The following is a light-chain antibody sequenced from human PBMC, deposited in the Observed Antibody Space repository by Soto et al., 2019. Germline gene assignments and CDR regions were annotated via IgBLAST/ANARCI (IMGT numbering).Light chain of an antibody. V-gene: IGLV6-57*04. CDR3: QSYDSSNYV. CDR2: EDN. J-gene: IGLJ1*01. CDR1: SGSIASNY. Sequence: NFMLTQPHSVSESPGKTVTISCTRSSGSIASNYLQWYQQRPGSAPTTVIYEDNQRPSGVPDRFSGSIDSSSNSASLTISGLKTEDEDDYYCQSYDSSNYVXXXXXXXTVL.